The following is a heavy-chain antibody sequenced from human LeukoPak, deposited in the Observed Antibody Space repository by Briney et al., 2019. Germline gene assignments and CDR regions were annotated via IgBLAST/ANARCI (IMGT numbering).Heavy chain of an antibody. V-gene: IGHV4-38-2*01. Sequence: SETLSLTCAVSGYSISSGYYWGWIRQPPGKGLEWIGSIYHSGSTYYNPSLKSRVTISVDTSKNQFSLKLSSVTAADTAAYYCARLFEPPMIVVVPAAPDYWGQGTLVTVSS. CDR3: ARLFEPPMIVVVPAAPDY. CDR2: IYHSGST. J-gene: IGHJ4*02. D-gene: IGHD2-2*01. CDR1: GYSISSGYY.